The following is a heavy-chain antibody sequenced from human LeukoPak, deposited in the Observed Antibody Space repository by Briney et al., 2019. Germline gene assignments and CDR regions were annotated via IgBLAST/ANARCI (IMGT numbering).Heavy chain of an antibody. Sequence: GGSLRLSCAASGFTFSNYDMHWVRQAPGKGLEWVSTMSAGGNPPDYADSVRGRFIISRDNAKNSLYLQMNSLRAEDTAVYYCAELGITMNGGVWGKGTTVTISS. J-gene: IGHJ6*04. CDR3: AELGITMNGGV. D-gene: IGHD3-10*02. CDR1: GFTFSNYD. CDR2: MSAGGNPP. V-gene: IGHV3-48*03.